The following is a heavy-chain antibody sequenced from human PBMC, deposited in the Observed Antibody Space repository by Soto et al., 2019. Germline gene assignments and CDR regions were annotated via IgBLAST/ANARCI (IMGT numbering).Heavy chain of an antibody. Sequence: LTCSVSGDSIKNTNYHWGWIRQPPGKGLEWIGTLYYRGATDYNPSLKTRVTISVDASKNQLSLNLSSVSAADTAVYYCFGVMAATLDYWGQGTLVTVS. J-gene: IGHJ4*01. CDR3: FGVMAATLDY. D-gene: IGHD2-21*02. V-gene: IGHV4-39*01. CDR1: GDSIKNTNYH. CDR2: LYYRGAT.